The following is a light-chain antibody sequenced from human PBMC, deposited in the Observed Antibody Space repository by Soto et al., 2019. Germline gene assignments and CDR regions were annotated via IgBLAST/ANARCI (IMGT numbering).Light chain of an antibody. CDR3: QQYGVAPPST. CDR1: QSITSNY. CDR2: GTS. V-gene: IGKV3-20*01. Sequence: EIVLTQSPGTLSLSPGERATLSCRASQSITSNYLAWYQQKPGQAPSLLIYGTSDSATGIPDRFSGSGSGTDFTLTISRLEPEDFAVYYCQQYGVAPPSTFGQGTKLEI. J-gene: IGKJ2*01.